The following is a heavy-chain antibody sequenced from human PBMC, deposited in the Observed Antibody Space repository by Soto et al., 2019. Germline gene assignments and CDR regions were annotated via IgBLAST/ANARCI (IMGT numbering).Heavy chain of an antibody. CDR2: ISYEGSNT. D-gene: IGHD3-10*01. CDR1: GFTFDTYG. J-gene: IGHJ4*02. Sequence: GGSLRLSCVASGFTFDTYGIHWVRQAPGKGLQWVALISYEGSNTYYADSVRGRFTISRDNSESVVLLQMNSLRPDDTALYFCARAYYFGSGTSYTLYYWGQGTQVTVSS. CDR3: ARAYYFGSGTSYTLYY. V-gene: IGHV3-30-3*01.